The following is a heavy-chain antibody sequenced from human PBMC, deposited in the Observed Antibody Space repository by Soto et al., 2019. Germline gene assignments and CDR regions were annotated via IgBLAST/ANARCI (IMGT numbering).Heavy chain of an antibody. J-gene: IGHJ6*02. CDR2: IRGFSPYT. Sequence: GGCLRLSCISSGFTFRNYTMNWVRQAPGKGLEWVSGIRGFSPYTFYAESVKGRFTISRDNAKNSLYLQMNSLRAEDTAVYYCTRDRGYDAHDYYYNAMDVWGQGTTVTVSS. V-gene: IGHV3-21*01. CDR1: GFTFRNYT. D-gene: IGHD2-15*01. CDR3: TRDRGYDAHDYYYNAMDV.